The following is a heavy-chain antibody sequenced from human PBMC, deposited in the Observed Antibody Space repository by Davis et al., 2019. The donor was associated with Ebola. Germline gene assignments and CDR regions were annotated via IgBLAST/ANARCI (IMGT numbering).Heavy chain of an antibody. J-gene: IGHJ6*02. Sequence: GESLKISCADSVITFSSYAMTWVRQAPGKGLEWVSAISGSGGSTYYADSVKGRFTISRDNSKNTLYLQMNSLRAEDTAVYYCAKDPVRSPTGYYYGMDVWGQGTTVTVSS. D-gene: IGHD3-10*01. CDR3: AKDPVRSPTGYYYGMDV. CDR1: VITFSSYA. V-gene: IGHV3-23*01. CDR2: ISGSGGST.